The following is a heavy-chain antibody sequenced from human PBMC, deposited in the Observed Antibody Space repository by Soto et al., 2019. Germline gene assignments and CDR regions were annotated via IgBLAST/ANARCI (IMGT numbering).Heavy chain of an antibody. D-gene: IGHD2-8*01. J-gene: IGHJ4*02. CDR2: IWYDGSNK. V-gene: IGHV3-33*01. Sequence: VAVIWYDGSNKYYADSVKGRFTISRDNSKNTLYLQMNSLRAEDTAVYYCARDGVYARRALDYWGQGTLVTVSS. CDR3: ARDGVYARRALDY.